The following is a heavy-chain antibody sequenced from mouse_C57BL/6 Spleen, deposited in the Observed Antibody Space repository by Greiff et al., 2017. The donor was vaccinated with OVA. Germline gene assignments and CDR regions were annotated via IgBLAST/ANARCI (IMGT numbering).Heavy chain of an antibody. J-gene: IGHJ2*01. CDR1: GYTFTSYW. CDR3: ARRTSYGSSALYYFDY. Sequence: QVQLQQPGAELVKPGASVKLSCKASGYTFTSYWMHWVKQRPGPGLEWIGMIHTNSGSTNYTEKFKSKATLTVDQSSSTAYMQLSSLTSEDSAVYYCARRTSYGSSALYYFDYWGQGTTLTVSS. D-gene: IGHD1-1*01. V-gene: IGHV1-64*01. CDR2: IHTNSGST.